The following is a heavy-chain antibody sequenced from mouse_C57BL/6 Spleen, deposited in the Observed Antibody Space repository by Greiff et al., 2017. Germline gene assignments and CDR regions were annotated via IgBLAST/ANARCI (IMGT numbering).Heavy chain of an antibody. V-gene: IGHV5-9*01. J-gene: IGHJ3*01. CDR3: ASHYYGSFAY. Sequence: EVMLVESGGGLVKPGGSLKLSCAASGFTFSSYTMSWVRQTPEKRLEWVATISGGGGNTYYPESVKGRFTISGDNAKNALYLQMSSLRSEDTALYYCASHYYGSFAYWGQGTLVTVSA. CDR2: ISGGGGNT. CDR1: GFTFSSYT. D-gene: IGHD1-1*01.